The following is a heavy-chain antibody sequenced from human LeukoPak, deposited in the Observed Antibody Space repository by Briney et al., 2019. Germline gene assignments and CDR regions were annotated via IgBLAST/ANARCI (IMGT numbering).Heavy chain of an antibody. V-gene: IGHV3-23*01. CDR2: ISGSGGST. CDR3: ARDLDYGDYTIDY. J-gene: IGHJ4*02. CDR1: GFTFSNYA. Sequence: GGSLRLSCAASGFTFSNYAMSWVRQAPGKGLEWVSAISGSGGSTYYADSVKGRFTISRDNAKNSLYLQMNSLRAEDTAVYYCARDLDYGDYTIDYWGQGTLVTVSX. D-gene: IGHD4-17*01.